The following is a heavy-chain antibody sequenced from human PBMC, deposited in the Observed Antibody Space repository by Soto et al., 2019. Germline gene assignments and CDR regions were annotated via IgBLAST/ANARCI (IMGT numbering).Heavy chain of an antibody. CDR2: ISGSATIT. CDR1: GFTFSSHS. J-gene: IGHJ3*02. CDR3: ARTNYGSAFDI. V-gene: IGHV3-23*01. Sequence: EVQLLESGGGLVQPGGSLRLSCAASGFTFSSHSMTWVRQAPGKGLEWVSVISGSATITYYADSVKGRFTISRDNSKNTLYLQMNSLRGEDTALYFCARTNYGSAFDIWGQGTMVTVSS. D-gene: IGHD4-17*01.